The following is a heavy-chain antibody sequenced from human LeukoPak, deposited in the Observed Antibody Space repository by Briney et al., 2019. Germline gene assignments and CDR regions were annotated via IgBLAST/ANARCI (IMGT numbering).Heavy chain of an antibody. D-gene: IGHD2-15*01. CDR2: IYYSGNT. CDR1: GGSISSGSYY. V-gene: IGHV4-39*07. Sequence: SETLSLTCAVSGGSISSGSYYWDWIRQPPGKGLEWIGSIYYSGNTYYNPSLKNRVTISIDTSKNHFSLRLSSVTAADTAVYYCARDGVPDCSGGSCPTSLDYWGQGTLVTVSS. J-gene: IGHJ4*02. CDR3: ARDGVPDCSGGSCPTSLDY.